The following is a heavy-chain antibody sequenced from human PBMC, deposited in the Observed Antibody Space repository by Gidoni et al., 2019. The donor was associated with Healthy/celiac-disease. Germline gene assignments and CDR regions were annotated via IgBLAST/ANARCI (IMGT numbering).Heavy chain of an antibody. J-gene: IGHJ4*02. V-gene: IGHV3-23*01. Sequence: RLSCAASGFTFSSYAMSWVRQAPGKGLEWVSAISGSGGSTYYADSVKGRFTISRDNSKNTLYLQMNSLRAEDTAVYYCAKDGRGGDYFDYWGQGTLVTVSS. CDR3: AKDGRGGDYFDY. D-gene: IGHD3-3*01. CDR1: GFTFSSYA. CDR2: ISGSGGST.